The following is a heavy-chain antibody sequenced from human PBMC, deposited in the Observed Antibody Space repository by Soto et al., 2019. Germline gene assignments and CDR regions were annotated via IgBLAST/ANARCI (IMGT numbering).Heavy chain of an antibody. J-gene: IGHJ6*02. CDR3: AKDSLRVVAATHYGMDV. Sequence: GGSLRLSCAASGFAFTNYGIHWVRQAPGKGLEWVAHISNDGSKKFYGDSVKGRFTISRDNSENTVYLQMTSLRPDDTAVFYCAKDSLRVVAATHYGMDVWGHGTTVTVSS. CDR2: ISNDGSKK. D-gene: IGHD2-15*01. CDR1: GFAFTNYG. V-gene: IGHV3-30*18.